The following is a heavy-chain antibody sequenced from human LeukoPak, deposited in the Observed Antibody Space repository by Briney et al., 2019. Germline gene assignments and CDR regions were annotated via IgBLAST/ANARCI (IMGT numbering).Heavy chain of an antibody. CDR3: ARDRDDDFWSGYRQIAFDI. D-gene: IGHD3-3*01. CDR2: INTDGSST. Sequence: GGSLRLSCAASGFSFSSYWMHWVRQAPGKGLVWVSRINTDGSSTTYADSVKGRFTISRDNAKNSLYLQMNSLRAEDTAVYYCARDRDDDFWSGYRQIAFDIWGQGTMVTVSS. V-gene: IGHV3-74*03. J-gene: IGHJ3*02. CDR1: GFSFSSYW.